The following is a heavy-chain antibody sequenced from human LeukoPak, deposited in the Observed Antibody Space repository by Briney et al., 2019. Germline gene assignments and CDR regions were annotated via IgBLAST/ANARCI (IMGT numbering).Heavy chain of an antibody. CDR3: ARESGQQLVFYYYYYMDV. CDR1: GDSVSSNSGS. Sequence: SQTLSLTCAISGDSVSSNSGSWNWIRQSPSRGLEWLGRTYYKSKWYNDYAVSVKGRVTINPDTSKNQLSLQLNSVTPEDTAVYYCARESGQQLVFYYYYYMDVWGKGTTVTVSS. D-gene: IGHD6-13*01. V-gene: IGHV6-1*01. CDR2: TYYKSKWYN. J-gene: IGHJ6*03.